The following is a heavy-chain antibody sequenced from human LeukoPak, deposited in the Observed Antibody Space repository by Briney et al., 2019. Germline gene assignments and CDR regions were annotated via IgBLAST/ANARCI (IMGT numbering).Heavy chain of an antibody. J-gene: IGHJ3*02. CDR2: IYYSGST. CDR3: ARDYYYASSSAFDI. Sequence: SSETLSLTCTVSGGSISSYYWSWIRQPPGKGLEWIGYIYYSGSTNYNPSLKSRVTISVDTSKNQFSLKLSSVTAADTAVYYCARDYYYASSSAFDIWGQGTMVTVSS. D-gene: IGHD3-22*01. V-gene: IGHV4-59*01. CDR1: GGSISSYY.